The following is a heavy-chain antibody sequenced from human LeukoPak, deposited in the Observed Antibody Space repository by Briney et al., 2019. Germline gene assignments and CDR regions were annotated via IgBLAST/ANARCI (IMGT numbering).Heavy chain of an antibody. CDR2: IHTSGST. J-gene: IGHJ4*02. V-gene: IGHV4-4*07. CDR1: GASISNYY. D-gene: IGHD2-21*01. CDR3: ARESDSGDYLDY. Sequence: SETLSLTCSVSGASISNYYWSWIRQPAGKGLEWIGRIHTSGSTTYSPSLKSRVTMSVDTSRNQISLKVNSVTAADTALYYCARESDSGDYLDYWGQGTLVTASS.